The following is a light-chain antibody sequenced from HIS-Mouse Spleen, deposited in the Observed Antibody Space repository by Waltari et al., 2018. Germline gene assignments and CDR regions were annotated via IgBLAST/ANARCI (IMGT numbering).Light chain of an antibody. CDR3: SSYTSSSTLV. V-gene: IGLV2-14*03. CDR1: SRHVGGYNY. Sequence: QSALTQPASVSGSPGQSNTISCTGTSRHVGGYNYVAWYQQHPGKAPKLMIYDVSNRPSGVSNRFSGSKSGNTASLTISGLQAEDEADYYCSSYTSSSTLVFGGGTKLTVL. CDR2: DVS. J-gene: IGLJ2*01.